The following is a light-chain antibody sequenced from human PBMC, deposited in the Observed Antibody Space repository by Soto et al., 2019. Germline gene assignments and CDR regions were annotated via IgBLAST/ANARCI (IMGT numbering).Light chain of an antibody. V-gene: IGKV3-20*01. J-gene: IGKJ5*01. CDR1: QSLSSSF. CDR3: QQYASAPT. Sequence: IALTQSPGTLSLSPGERAVLSCRASQSLSSSFLAWYQQRPGQAPRLILYATSSRATGIPDRFSGSGSGTDFTFTISSLEPEDSAVYFCQQYASAPTFGQGTRLDIK. CDR2: ATS.